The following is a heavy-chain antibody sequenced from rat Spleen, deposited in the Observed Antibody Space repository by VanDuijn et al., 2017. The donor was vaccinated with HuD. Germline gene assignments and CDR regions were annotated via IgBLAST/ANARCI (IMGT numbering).Heavy chain of an antibody. CDR2: MWSGGTT. D-gene: IGHD4-3*01. Sequence: VQLKESGPGLVQPSQTLSLTCTVSGFSLTSNSVSWVRQPPGKGLEWMGVMWSGGTTAYNSALKSRLSISRDTSKSQVFLKMNSLQTEDTATYYCARDEIGVPDYWGQGVMVTVSS. J-gene: IGHJ2*01. CDR3: ARDEIGVPDY. CDR1: GFSLTSNS. V-gene: IGHV2S63*01.